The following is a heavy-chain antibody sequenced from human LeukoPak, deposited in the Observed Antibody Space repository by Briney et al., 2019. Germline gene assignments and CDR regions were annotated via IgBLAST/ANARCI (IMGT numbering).Heavy chain of an antibody. CDR3: ARGRIFYSVWLGNGLVDY. CDR1: GFTFSSYW. D-gene: IGHD4-23*01. V-gene: IGHV3-7*02. CDR2: IKQDGSEK. J-gene: IGHJ4*02. Sequence: GGSLRLSCAASGFTFSSYWMTWVRQAPGKGLEWVANIKQDGSEKYYVDSVKGRFTISRDNAKNSLYLQMNSLRAEDTAVYYCARGRIFYSVWLGNGLVDYWGQGTLVTVSS.